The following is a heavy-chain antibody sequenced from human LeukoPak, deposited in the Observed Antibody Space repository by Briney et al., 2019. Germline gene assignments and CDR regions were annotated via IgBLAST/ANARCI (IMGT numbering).Heavy chain of an antibody. D-gene: IGHD2-15*01. CDR3: ARDDRERYCSGGSCYSISFDY. Sequence: GGSLRLSCAASGLTFSSYSMNWVRQAPGKGLEWVSSISSSSYIYYADSVKGRFTISRDNAKNSLYLQMNSLRAEDTAVYYCARDDRERYCSGGSCYSISFDYWGQGTLVTVSS. CDR1: GLTFSSYS. V-gene: IGHV3-21*01. CDR2: ISSSSYI. J-gene: IGHJ4*02.